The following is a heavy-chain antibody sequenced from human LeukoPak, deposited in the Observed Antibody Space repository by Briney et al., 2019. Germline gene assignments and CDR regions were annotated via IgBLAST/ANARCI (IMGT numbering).Heavy chain of an antibody. D-gene: IGHD4-17*01. V-gene: IGHV1-2*02. CDR2: INPNSGGT. Sequence: ASVTVSCKASGYTFTGYYMHWVRQAPGQGLEWMGWINPNSGGTNYAQKFQGRVTMTRDTSISTAYMELTRLRSDDTAVYYCARDNGDHWFVHWPQGTVVTVSS. CDR1: GYTFTGYY. CDR3: ARDNGDHWFVH. J-gene: IGHJ1*01.